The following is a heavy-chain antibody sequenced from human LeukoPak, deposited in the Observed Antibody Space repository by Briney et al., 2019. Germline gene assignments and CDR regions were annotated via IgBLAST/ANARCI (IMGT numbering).Heavy chain of an antibody. J-gene: IGHJ4*02. D-gene: IGHD7-27*01. CDR3: ARSINWGSGPDY. Sequence: ASVKVSCKASGYTFTSYDINWVRQATGQGLEWMGWMNPNSGNTGYAQKFQGRVTMTRNTSISTAYMELSSLRSEDTAVYYCARSINWGSGPDYWGQGTLVTVSS. V-gene: IGHV1-8*01. CDR1: GYTFTSYD. CDR2: MNPNSGNT.